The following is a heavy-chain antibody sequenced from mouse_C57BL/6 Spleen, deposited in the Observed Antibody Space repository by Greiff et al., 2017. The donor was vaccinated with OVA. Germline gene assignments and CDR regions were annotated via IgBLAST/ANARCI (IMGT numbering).Heavy chain of an antibody. CDR3: TTLRDYDRFAY. V-gene: IGHV14-1*01. D-gene: IGHD2-4*01. CDR2: IDPEDGDT. Sequence: VQLQQSGADLAKPGASVKLSCKASGYTFTSYWMHWVKQRPGQGLEWIGRIDPEDGDTEYAPKFQGKATMTADTSSNTAYLQLSSLTSEDTAVYYCTTLRDYDRFAYWGQGTLVTVSA. CDR1: GYTFTSYW. J-gene: IGHJ3*01.